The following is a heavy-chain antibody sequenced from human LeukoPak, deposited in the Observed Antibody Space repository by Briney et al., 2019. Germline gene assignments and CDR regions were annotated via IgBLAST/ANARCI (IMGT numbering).Heavy chain of an antibody. D-gene: IGHD2-2*01. J-gene: IGHJ6*02. CDR2: IRSKANSYAT. Sequence: GGSLRLSCAASGFTFSGSAMHWVRQASGKGLEWVGRIRSKANSYATAYAASVKGRFTISRDDSKNTAYLQMNSLKTEDTAVYYCTRLGPLGYCSSTSCYAVSHYYYYGMDVWGQGTTVTVSS. CDR1: GFTFSGSA. CDR3: TRLGPLGYCSSTSCYAVSHYYYYGMDV. V-gene: IGHV3-73*01.